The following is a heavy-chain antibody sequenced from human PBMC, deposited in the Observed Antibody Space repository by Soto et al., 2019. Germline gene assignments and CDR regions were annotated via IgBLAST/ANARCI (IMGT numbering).Heavy chain of an antibody. Sequence: QVQLVQSGAEVKKPGSSVKVSCKASGGTFSSYAISWVRQAPGQGLEWLGGIIPIFGTANYAQKFQGRVTMTADDSTSTAYMELSSLRSEDTGVYYCAREGDGYNKPGGWFDYWGQGTLVTVSS. V-gene: IGHV1-69*01. CDR1: GGTFSSYA. J-gene: IGHJ4*02. CDR2: IIPIFGTA. D-gene: IGHD5-12*01. CDR3: AREGDGYNKPGGWFDY.